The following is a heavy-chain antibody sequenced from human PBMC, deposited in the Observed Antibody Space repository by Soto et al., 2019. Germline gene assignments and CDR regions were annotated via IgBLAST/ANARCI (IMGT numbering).Heavy chain of an antibody. Sequence: PGGSLRLSCAASGFTFDDYAMHWVRQAPGKGLEWVSGISWTSANIGYADSVTGRFTISRDSAKKSVYLQMDSLRLEDTAFYYCAKVAQRLTVVATVVFDYWGQGALVTVSS. CDR3: AKVAQRLTVVATVVFDY. J-gene: IGHJ4*02. D-gene: IGHD5-12*01. V-gene: IGHV3-9*01. CDR1: GFTFDDYA. CDR2: ISWTSANI.